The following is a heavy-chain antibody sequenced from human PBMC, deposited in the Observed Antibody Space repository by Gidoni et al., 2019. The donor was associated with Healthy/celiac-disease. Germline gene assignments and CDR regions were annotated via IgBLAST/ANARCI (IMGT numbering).Heavy chain of an antibody. Sequence: QVQLQQWGAGLLKPSETLSLTCAVYGGSFSGYYWSWIRQPPGKGLEWIGEINHSGSTNYNPSLKSRVTISVDTSKNQFSLKLSSVTAADTAVYYCARGGVPYQYRHLRWFDPWGQGTLVTVSS. CDR3: ARGGVPYQYRHLRWFDP. V-gene: IGHV4-34*01. CDR2: INHSGST. J-gene: IGHJ5*02. CDR1: GGSFSGYY. D-gene: IGHD2-2*01.